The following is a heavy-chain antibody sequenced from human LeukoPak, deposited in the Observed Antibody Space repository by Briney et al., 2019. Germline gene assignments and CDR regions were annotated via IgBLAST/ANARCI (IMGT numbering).Heavy chain of an antibody. CDR3: ATEQIWLRRAFDT. CDR2: FDPEDGET. V-gene: IGHV1-24*01. CDR1: GYTLIELS. D-gene: IGHD5-12*01. Sequence: ASVKVSCKVSGYTLIELSIYWVRQAPGKGPEWMGGFDPEDGETIYAQKFQGRVTMTEDTSTDTAYMELSSLRSEDTAVYYCATEQIWLRRAFDTWGQGTMVTVSS. J-gene: IGHJ3*02.